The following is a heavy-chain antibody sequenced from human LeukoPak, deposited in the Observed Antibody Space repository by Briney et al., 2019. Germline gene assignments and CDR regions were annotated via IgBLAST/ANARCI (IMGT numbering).Heavy chain of an antibody. D-gene: IGHD1-1*01. J-gene: IGHJ4*02. CDR1: GFTFSSYM. Sequence: GGSLRLSCAASGFTFSSYMMNWVRQAPGKGLEWVSSINSGSTYTYYTEPVKGRFTVSRDNAKDSLFLQMNSLRAEDTAIYYCARSLTTLTYEGYWGQGTLVTVSS. V-gene: IGHV3-21*01. CDR3: ARSLTTLTYEGY. CDR2: INSGSTYT.